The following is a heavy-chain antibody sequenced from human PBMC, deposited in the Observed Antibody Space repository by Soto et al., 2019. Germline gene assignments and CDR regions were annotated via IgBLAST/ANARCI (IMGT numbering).Heavy chain of an antibody. J-gene: IGHJ3*01. CDR3: VREGRGSFDF. CDR1: GFIFTNYA. D-gene: IGHD5-12*01. Sequence: PGGSLRLSCAASGFIFTNYAMNWVRHAPGKGLEWVSVIGGRGNSAYYADSVQGRFTISRDNSKNTLSLQMSSLTADDTAIYYCVREGRGSFDFWGRGTMVTGSS. V-gene: IGHV3-23*01. CDR2: IGGRGNSA.